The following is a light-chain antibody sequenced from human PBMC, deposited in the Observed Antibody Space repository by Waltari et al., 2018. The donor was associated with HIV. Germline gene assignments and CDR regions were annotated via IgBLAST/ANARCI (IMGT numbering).Light chain of an antibody. CDR1: KLGNKY. CDR3: QAWDNNNAV. J-gene: IGLJ2*01. V-gene: IGLV3-1*01. CDR2: QDS. Sequence: SYELTQPPSVSVSPGQTASITCSGDKLGNKYACWFQQKPGQSPVLVLYQDSERPSGIPERFSGSNSGNTATLTISGTQALDEADYYCQAWDNNNAVFGGGTKLTVL.